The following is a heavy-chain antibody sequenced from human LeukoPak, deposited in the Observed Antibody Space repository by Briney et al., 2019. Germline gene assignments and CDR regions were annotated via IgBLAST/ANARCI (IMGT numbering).Heavy chain of an antibody. Sequence: GGSLRLSCAASGFIFSNFDMHWIRQAPGKGLEWVAVISYDGSNRYYADSVKGRFTISRDNSKSTLYLQVDSLRAEDTAVYYCASNTGDWGQGTLDTVSS. J-gene: IGHJ4*02. CDR1: GFIFSNFD. D-gene: IGHD1-14*01. CDR3: ASNTGD. CDR2: ISYDGSNR. V-gene: IGHV3-30*03.